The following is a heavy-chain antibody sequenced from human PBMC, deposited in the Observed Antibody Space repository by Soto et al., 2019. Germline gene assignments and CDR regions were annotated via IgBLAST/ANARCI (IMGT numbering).Heavy chain of an antibody. CDR1: GFTFSSYA. Sequence: QVQLVESGGGVVQPGRSLRLSCAASGFTFSSYAMHWVRQAPGKGLEWVAVISYDGSNKYYADSVKGRFTISRDNSKKTLYLQMNSLRAEDTAVYYCARDGSSGGYGPNWFDPWGQGTLVTVSS. D-gene: IGHD6-19*01. V-gene: IGHV3-30-3*01. CDR2: ISYDGSNK. J-gene: IGHJ5*02. CDR3: ARDGSSGGYGPNWFDP.